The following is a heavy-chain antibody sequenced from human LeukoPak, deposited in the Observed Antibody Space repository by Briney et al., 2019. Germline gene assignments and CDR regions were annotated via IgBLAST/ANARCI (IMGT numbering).Heavy chain of an antibody. CDR1: GGSISSYY. V-gene: IGHV4-59*01. D-gene: IGHD4-17*01. CDR3: ARYTVTLPRWFDP. Sequence: SETLSLTCTVSGGSISSYYWSWIRQPPGKGLEWIGYNYYSGSTNYNPSLKSRVTISVDTSKNQFSLKLSSVTAADTAVYYCARYTVTLPRWFDPWGQGTLVTVSS. J-gene: IGHJ5*02. CDR2: NYYSGST.